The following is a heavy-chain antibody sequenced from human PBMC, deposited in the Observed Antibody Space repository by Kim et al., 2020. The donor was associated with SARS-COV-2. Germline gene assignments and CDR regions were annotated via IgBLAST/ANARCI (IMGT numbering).Heavy chain of an antibody. Sequence: SETLSLTCTVSGGSISSYYWSWIRQPPGKGLEWIGYIYYSGSTNYNPSLKSRVTISVDTSKNQFSLKLSSVTAADTAVYYCARGPYRAAQTYYYGMDVWG. CDR1: GGSISSYY. J-gene: IGHJ6*01. CDR3: ARGPYRAAQTYYYGMDV. V-gene: IGHV4-59*13. CDR2: IYYSGST.